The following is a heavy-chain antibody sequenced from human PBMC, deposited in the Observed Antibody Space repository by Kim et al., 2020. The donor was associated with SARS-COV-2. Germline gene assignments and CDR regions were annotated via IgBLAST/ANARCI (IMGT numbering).Heavy chain of an antibody. Sequence: ASVKVSCKVSGYTLTELSMHWVRQAPGKGLEWMGGFDPEDGETIYAQKFQGRVTMTEDTSTDTAYMELSSLRSEDTAVYYCATSYCSSTSCYWESWFDPWGQGTLVTVSS. V-gene: IGHV1-24*01. D-gene: IGHD2-2*01. CDR2: FDPEDGET. CDR3: ATSYCSSTSCYWESWFDP. CDR1: GYTLTELS. J-gene: IGHJ5*02.